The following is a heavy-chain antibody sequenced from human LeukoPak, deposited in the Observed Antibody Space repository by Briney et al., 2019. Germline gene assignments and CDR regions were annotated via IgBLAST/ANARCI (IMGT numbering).Heavy chain of an antibody. CDR3: ARSATPNENEYFEH. D-gene: IGHD2-15*01. Sequence: GASVKVSCKTSGYTFIDYYIRWVRQAPGQGLEWMGWINPNSGGTNYIQKFQGRVTMTRDTSISTAYMELNRLTSDDTAVYYCARSATPNENEYFEHWGQGTLVTVSS. J-gene: IGHJ1*01. CDR1: GYTFIDYY. CDR2: INPNSGGT. V-gene: IGHV1-2*02.